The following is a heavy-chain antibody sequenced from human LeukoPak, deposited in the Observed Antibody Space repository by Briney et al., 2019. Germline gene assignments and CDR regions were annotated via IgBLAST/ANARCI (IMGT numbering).Heavy chain of an antibody. J-gene: IGHJ4*02. CDR2: IRYDGSNR. V-gene: IGHV3-30*02. CDR3: AKGGYSYDSSGHNYFDY. CDR1: GFTFTSYG. Sequence: GGSLRLSCAASGFTFTSYGTHWVRQAPGKGLEWVAFIRYDGSNRNYADSVKGRFTISRDNSRNTLYLQMNSLRAEDTAVYYCAKGGYSYDSSGHNYFDYWGQGTLVTVSS. D-gene: IGHD3-22*01.